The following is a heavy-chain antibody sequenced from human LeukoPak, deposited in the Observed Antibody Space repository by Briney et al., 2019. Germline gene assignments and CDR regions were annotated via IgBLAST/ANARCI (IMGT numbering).Heavy chain of an antibody. Sequence: ASVKVSCKASGYTFTSYGISWVRQAPGQGLEWMGWINPNSGGTNYAQKFQGRVTMTRDTSISTAYMELSRLRSDDTAVYYCARAYYYDSSGYSPCFDYWGQGTLVTVS. CDR1: GYTFTSYG. D-gene: IGHD3-22*01. CDR2: INPNSGGT. J-gene: IGHJ4*02. CDR3: ARAYYYDSSGYSPCFDY. V-gene: IGHV1-2*02.